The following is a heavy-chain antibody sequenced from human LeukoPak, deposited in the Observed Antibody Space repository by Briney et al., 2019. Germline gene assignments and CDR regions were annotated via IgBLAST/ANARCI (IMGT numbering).Heavy chain of an antibody. CDR1: GYSISSGYD. CDR2: ISQSGTT. V-gene: IGHV4-38-2*02. CDR3: ARSEINDYIKY. Sequence: SETLSLTCTVSGYSISSGYDWGWIRQAPGKRLEWLGSISQSGTTYDNPSLKSRVTLSVDTSKNQVSLKLSSVTAADTAVYYCARSEINDYIKYWGQGILVTVSS. J-gene: IGHJ4*02. D-gene: IGHD3-16*01.